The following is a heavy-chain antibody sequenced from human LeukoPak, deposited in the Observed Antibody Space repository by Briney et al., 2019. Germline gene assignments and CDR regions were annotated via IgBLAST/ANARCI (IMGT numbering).Heavy chain of an antibody. CDR2: ISGDGTIK. V-gene: IGHV3-74*03. CDR3: SRSQFDY. J-gene: IGHJ4*02. CDR1: GFPFSSYW. Sequence: GGSLRLSCEPSGFPFSSYWMLWVRQAPGKGLVWVSRISGDGTIKTYADFVRGRFTISRDNTKNFLYLQMNSLKVDDTATYFCSRSQFDYWGQGVLVTVSS.